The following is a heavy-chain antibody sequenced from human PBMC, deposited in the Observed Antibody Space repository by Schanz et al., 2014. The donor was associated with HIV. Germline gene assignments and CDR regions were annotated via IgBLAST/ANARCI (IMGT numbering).Heavy chain of an antibody. D-gene: IGHD2-15*01. V-gene: IGHV3-9*01. CDR3: ARGGIWEWDQPDFDY. CDR2: ISWNSGSI. Sequence: EVQLVESGGGLVQPGRSLRLSCAASGFTFDEYAMHWVRQAPGKGLEWVSSISWNSGSIDYADSAKGRFTISRDNAKNSLYLQMNSLRAEDTAVYYCARGGIWEWDQPDFDYWGQGTLVTVSS. CDR1: GFTFDEYA. J-gene: IGHJ4*02.